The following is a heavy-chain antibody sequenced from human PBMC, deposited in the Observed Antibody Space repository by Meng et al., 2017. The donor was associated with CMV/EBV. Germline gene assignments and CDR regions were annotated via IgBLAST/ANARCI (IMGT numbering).Heavy chain of an antibody. J-gene: IGHJ4*02. V-gene: IGHV3-43*01. CDR3: AKGRITIFGAVDY. Sequence: GESLKISCAASGFTFDDYTMHWVRQAPGKGLEWVSLISWDGGSTYYADPVKGRFTISRDNSKNSLYLQMNSLRTEDTALYYCAKGRITIFGAVDYWGQGTLVTVSS. CDR2: ISWDGGST. D-gene: IGHD3-3*01. CDR1: GFTFDDYT.